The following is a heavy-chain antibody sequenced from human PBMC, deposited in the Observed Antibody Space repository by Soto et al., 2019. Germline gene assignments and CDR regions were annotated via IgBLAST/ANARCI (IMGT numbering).Heavy chain of an antibody. V-gene: IGHV1-2*04. CDR3: ARACYDGSASYGFEI. Sequence: QVHLVQSGAEVKKPGASVKVSCKASGYTFTGYYIHWVRQAPGQGLEWMGWINPNSGGANIAQKLQGWVTMTRETSISKTYMELSRLRSNDTAVYYCARACYDGSASYGFEIWGPGTMVTVAS. CDR1: GYTFTGYY. D-gene: IGHD3-22*01. J-gene: IGHJ3*02. CDR2: INPNSGGA.